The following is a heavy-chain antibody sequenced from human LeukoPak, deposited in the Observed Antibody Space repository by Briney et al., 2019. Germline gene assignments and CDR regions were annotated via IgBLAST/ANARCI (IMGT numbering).Heavy chain of an antibody. CDR2: IYYSGST. CDR3: ARLLNWNDVADAFDI. V-gene: IGHV4-31*03. J-gene: IGHJ3*02. D-gene: IGHD1-20*01. CDR1: GGSISSGGYY. Sequence: PSETLPLTCTVSGGSISSGGYYWSWIRQHPGKGLEWIGYIYYSGSTYYNPSLKSRVTISVDTSKNQFSLKLSSVTAADTAVYYCARLLNWNDVADAFDIWGQGTMVTVSS.